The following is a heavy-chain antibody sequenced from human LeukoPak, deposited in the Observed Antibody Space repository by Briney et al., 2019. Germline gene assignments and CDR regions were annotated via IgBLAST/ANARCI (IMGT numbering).Heavy chain of an antibody. J-gene: IGHJ3*02. CDR1: GGSISSYY. D-gene: IGHD3-22*01. V-gene: IGHV4-59*08. CDR3: ARVSYDSSGYYSSAFAFDI. CDR2: IYHSGST. Sequence: SETLSLTCTVSGGSISSYYWSWIRQPPGKGLEWIGYIYHSGSTNYNPSLKSRVTISVDTSKNQFSLKLSSVTAADTAVYYCARVSYDSSGYYSSAFAFDIWGQGTMVTVSS.